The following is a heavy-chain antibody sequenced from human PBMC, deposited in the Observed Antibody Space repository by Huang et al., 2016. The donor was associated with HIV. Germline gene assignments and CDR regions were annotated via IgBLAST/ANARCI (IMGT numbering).Heavy chain of an antibody. V-gene: IGHV3-30*02. J-gene: IGHJ3*01. D-gene: IGHD6-13*01. CDR2: IRYDGNND. Sequence: QVRLVESGGGVVQPGASLTLSCSASGFPFSACGMDWVRQAPGKGLGWGSFIRYDGNNDYLIGSVKGRFTISRDNSNNTLYLRMNSLRPEDTAVYYCVKERGSSRARSSFDFWGQGTAVIVSS. CDR1: GFPFSACG. CDR3: VKERGSSRARSSFDF.